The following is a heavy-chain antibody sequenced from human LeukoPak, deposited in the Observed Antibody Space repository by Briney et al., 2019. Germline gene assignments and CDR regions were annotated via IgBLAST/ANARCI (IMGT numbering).Heavy chain of an antibody. J-gene: IGHJ4*02. CDR2: INPNSGGT. CDR1: GGTFTGYY. D-gene: IGHD6-6*01. V-gene: IGHV1-2*02. Sequence: ASVKVSCKASGGTFTGYYMHWVRQAPGQGLEWMGWINPNSGGTNYAQKFQGRVTMTRDTSISTAYMELSRLRSDDTAVYYCARDRWSSSSGTSYWGQGTLVTVSS. CDR3: ARDRWSSSSGTSY.